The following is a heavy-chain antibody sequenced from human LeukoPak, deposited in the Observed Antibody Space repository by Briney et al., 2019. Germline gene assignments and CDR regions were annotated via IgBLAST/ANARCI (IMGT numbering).Heavy chain of an antibody. CDR3: ARQPPYSSTFDI. D-gene: IGHD2-21*01. V-gene: IGHV4-39*01. Sequence: SETLSLTCTVSGASINRSSYSWAWIRQPPEKGLEWIGSMSHSESPYYNPSLRSRVTISVDTSKNQLSLRLTSVTAADRAVYYCARQPPYSSTFDIWGQGTMVTVSS. CDR1: GASINRSSYS. CDR2: MSHSESP. J-gene: IGHJ3*02.